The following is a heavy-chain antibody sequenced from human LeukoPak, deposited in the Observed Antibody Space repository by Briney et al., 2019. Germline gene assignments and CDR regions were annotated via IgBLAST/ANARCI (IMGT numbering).Heavy chain of an antibody. J-gene: IGHJ4*02. CDR1: GFTFSSYA. Sequence: GGSLRLSWAASGFTFSSYAMSWVRQAPGKGLEWVSAISGSGGSTYYADSVKGRFTISRDNSKNTLYLQMNSLRAEDTAVYYCAKGRRRDYSSSNDYWGQGTLVTVSS. D-gene: IGHD6-6*01. CDR3: AKGRRRDYSSSNDY. CDR2: ISGSGGST. V-gene: IGHV3-23*01.